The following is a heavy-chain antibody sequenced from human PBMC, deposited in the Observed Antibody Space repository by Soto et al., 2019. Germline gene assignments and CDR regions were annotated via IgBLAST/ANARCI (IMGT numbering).Heavy chain of an antibody. J-gene: IGHJ3*02. Sequence: ASVKVSCKASGYTFTSYYMHWVRQAPGQGLEWMGIINPSGGSTSYAQKFQGRVTMTRDTSTSTVYMELSSLRSEDTAVYYCAREVYSSSWYGPADAFDIWGQGTMVTVSS. CDR1: GYTFTSYY. D-gene: IGHD6-13*01. CDR2: INPSGGST. V-gene: IGHV1-46*01. CDR3: AREVYSSSWYGPADAFDI.